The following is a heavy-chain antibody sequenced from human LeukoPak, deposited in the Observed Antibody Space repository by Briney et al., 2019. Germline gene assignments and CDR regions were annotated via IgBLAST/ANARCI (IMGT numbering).Heavy chain of an antibody. CDR1: GFTFSSYA. CDR3: ARDAYCSGGSCYSGLDY. CDR2: ISYDGSNK. V-gene: IGHV3-30*04. J-gene: IGHJ4*02. Sequence: GGPLRLSCAASGFTFSSYAMHWVRQAPGKGLGGVAVISYDGSNKYYADSVKGRFTISRDNSKNTLYLQMNSLRAEDTAVYYCARDAYCSGGSCYSGLDYWGQGTLVTVSS. D-gene: IGHD2-15*01.